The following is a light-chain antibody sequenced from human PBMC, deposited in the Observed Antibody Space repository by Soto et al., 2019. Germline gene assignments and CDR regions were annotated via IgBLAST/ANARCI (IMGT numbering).Light chain of an antibody. V-gene: IGKV1-39*01. Sequence: DIQMTQSPSSLSASVGDRVTITCRASQSISRYLNWYQQKPGKAPKLLIYAASSLQSGVPSRFSGSGSGTDFTLTISSLQPEDFATYYCQQSYNARTFGQGTKVEIK. CDR2: AAS. J-gene: IGKJ1*01. CDR3: QQSYNART. CDR1: QSISRY.